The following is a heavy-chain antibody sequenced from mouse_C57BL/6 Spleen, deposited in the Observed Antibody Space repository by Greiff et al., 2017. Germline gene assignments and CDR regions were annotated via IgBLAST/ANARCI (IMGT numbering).Heavy chain of an antibody. V-gene: IGHV5-9-1*02. CDR1: GFNFRSYA. CDR2: ISSGGDYL. Sequence: EVKLVESGEGLVKPGGSLKLSCAASGFNFRSYAMSWVRQTPEKRLEWVAYISSGGDYLYYADTVKGRFTISRDNARNTLYLQMSSLKSEDTAMYDCTRELLFNYWGQGTTLTVSS. J-gene: IGHJ2*01. CDR3: TRELLFNY.